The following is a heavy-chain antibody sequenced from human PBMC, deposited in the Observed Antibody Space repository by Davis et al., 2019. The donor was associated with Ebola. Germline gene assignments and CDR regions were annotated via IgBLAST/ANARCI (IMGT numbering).Heavy chain of an antibody. Sequence: GESLKISCAASGFTFSSYGIHWVRQAPGKGLEWVAVISYDGSNKYYADSVKGRFTISRDNSKNTLYLQMSSLRAEDTAVYYCARDLPGGDWYFDLWGRGTLVTVSS. CDR1: GFTFSSYG. D-gene: IGHD1-14*01. V-gene: IGHV3-30*03. CDR3: ARDLPGGDWYFDL. CDR2: ISYDGSNK. J-gene: IGHJ2*01.